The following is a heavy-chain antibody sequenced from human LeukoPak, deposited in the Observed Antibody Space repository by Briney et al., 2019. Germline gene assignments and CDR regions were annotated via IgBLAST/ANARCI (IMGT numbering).Heavy chain of an antibody. CDR1: GYTFTSYY. CDR3: ARDKHYYDSSGFNWFDP. V-gene: IGHV1-46*01. J-gene: IGHJ5*02. D-gene: IGHD3-22*01. Sequence: VKVSCKASGYTFTSYYMHWVRQAPGQGLEWMGIINPSGGSTSYAQKFQGRVTMTRDTSTSTVYMELSSLRSEDTAVYYCARDKHYYDSSGFNWFDPWGQGTLVTVSS. CDR2: INPSGGST.